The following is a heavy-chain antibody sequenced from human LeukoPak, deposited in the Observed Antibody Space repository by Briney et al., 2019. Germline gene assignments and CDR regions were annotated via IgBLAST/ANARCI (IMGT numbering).Heavy chain of an antibody. CDR3: ARAGGVKTAALDLDY. CDR2: IYYSGSA. CDR1: GGSISDYS. V-gene: IGHV4-59*01. D-gene: IGHD6-25*01. J-gene: IGHJ4*02. Sequence: TSETLSLTCTVSGGSISDYSWSWIRQPPGKGLEWIGNIYYSGSANHNPSLKSRVTISRDTSKNQFSLKLTSVTTADTAVYYCARAGGVKTAALDLDYWGQGTLVTVSS.